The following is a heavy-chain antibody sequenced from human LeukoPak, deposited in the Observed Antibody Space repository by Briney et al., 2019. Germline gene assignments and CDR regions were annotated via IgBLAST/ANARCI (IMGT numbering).Heavy chain of an antibody. V-gene: IGHV3-23*01. CDR2: ISSSGGST. CDR3: AKDVVVAAANWFDP. D-gene: IGHD2-15*01. Sequence: GGSLRLSCAASGFAFSSYAMSWVRQAPGKGLEWVSAISSSGGSTYYADSVKGRFTISRDNSKNTLYLQMNSLRAEDTAVYYCAKDVVVAAANWFDPWGQGTLVTVSS. CDR1: GFAFSSYA. J-gene: IGHJ5*02.